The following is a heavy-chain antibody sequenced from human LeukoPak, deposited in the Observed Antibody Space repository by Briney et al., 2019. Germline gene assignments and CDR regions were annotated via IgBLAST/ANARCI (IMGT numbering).Heavy chain of an antibody. J-gene: IGHJ5*02. CDR3: ARDNSVRDEAWWFNP. CDR1: GYTFTSNY. D-gene: IGHD5-24*01. Sequence: RASVKVSCEAFGYTFTSNYMHWVRQAPGQGPEWMGVISPSGGSTTYAQKFQGRVTLTRDMSTSTDYLELSSLRSGDTAVYYCARDNSVRDEAWWFNPWGRGTLVTVSS. V-gene: IGHV1-46*01. CDR2: ISPSGGST.